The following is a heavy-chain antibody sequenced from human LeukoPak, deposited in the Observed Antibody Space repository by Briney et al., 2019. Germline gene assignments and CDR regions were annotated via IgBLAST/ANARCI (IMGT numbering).Heavy chain of an antibody. Sequence: SETLSLTCTVSGGSISSYYWSWIRQPPGKGLEWIGYIYYSGSTDYNPSLKGRVTISVDTSKNQFSLKLSSVTAADTAVYYCARLNQIAGAGTLNRCLDYGGQGPLVTVSS. CDR1: GGSISSYY. CDR3: ARLNQIAGAGTLNRCLDY. V-gene: IGHV4-59*08. CDR2: IYYSGST. D-gene: IGHD6-19*01. J-gene: IGHJ4*02.